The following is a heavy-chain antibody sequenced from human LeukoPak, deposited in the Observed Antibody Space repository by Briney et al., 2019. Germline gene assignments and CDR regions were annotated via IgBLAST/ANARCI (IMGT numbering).Heavy chain of an antibody. V-gene: IGHV3-9*01. CDR1: GFSFGDYA. CDR2: VNWNSAYI. D-gene: IGHD5-24*01. CDR3: AKEMATIRAFDF. J-gene: IGHJ3*01. Sequence: PGGSLRLSCAASGFSFGDYAMHWVRQAPGKGLEWVAGVNWNSAYIGYGDSMKGRVTIYRDNAKNTLYLQMNSLRAEDTAVYYCAKEMATIRAFDFWGQGTMVTVSS.